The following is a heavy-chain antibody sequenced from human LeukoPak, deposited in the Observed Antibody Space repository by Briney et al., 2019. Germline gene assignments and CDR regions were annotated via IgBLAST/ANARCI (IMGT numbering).Heavy chain of an antibody. CDR2: ISGSGGST. V-gene: IGHV3-23*01. Sequence: GGSLRLSCAASGFTFSSYAMTWVRQAPGKGLEWVSGISGSGGSTYYADSVKGRLTISRDNAKNSLYLQMNSLRAEDTAVYYCARGGTLEYFQHWGQGTLVTVSS. J-gene: IGHJ1*01. CDR3: ARGGTLEYFQH. CDR1: GFTFSSYA.